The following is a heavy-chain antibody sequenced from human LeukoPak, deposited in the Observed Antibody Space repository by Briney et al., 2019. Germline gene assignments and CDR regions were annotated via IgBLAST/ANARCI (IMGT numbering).Heavy chain of an antibody. CDR1: GFTVSSNY. Sequence: TGGSLRLSCAASGFTVSSNYMSWVRQAPGKGLEWVSVIYSGGSTYYADSVKGRFTISRDNSKNTLYLQMNSLRAEDTAVYYCARDSVGGSGWYYYGMDVWGQGTTVTVSS. J-gene: IGHJ6*02. D-gene: IGHD6-19*01. V-gene: IGHV3-66*01. CDR2: IYSGGST. CDR3: ARDSVGGSGWYYYGMDV.